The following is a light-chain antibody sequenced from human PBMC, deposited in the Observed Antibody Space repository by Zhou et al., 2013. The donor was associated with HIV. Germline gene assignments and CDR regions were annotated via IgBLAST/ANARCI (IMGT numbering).Light chain of an antibody. J-gene: IGKJ2*01. CDR2: GAS. CDR3: QQYNNWPLYT. Sequence: PGERDTLSCRASQSVSSKYLTSYQQKPGQAPRLLIYGASTRATTIPARFSGSGSGTEFTLTISSMQSEDFAVYYCQQYNNWPLYTFGQGTKLEIK. V-gene: IGKV3D-15*01. CDR1: QSVSSKY.